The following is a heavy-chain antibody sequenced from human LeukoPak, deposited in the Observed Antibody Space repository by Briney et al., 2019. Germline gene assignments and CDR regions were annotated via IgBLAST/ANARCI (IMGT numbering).Heavy chain of an antibody. CDR3: ASYCSGSRCYRTSDI. CDR1: GGSISSYY. CDR2: IAYSGST. Sequence: SETLSVTCTVAGGSISSYYWSWIRQPPGKGLEGIGYIAYSGSTNYNPSLKSRVTISVDTSKNQFSLKLSSVTAADTAVYYCASYCSGSRCYRTSDIWGQGTMVTVSS. J-gene: IGHJ3*02. D-gene: IGHD2-15*01. V-gene: IGHV4-59*08.